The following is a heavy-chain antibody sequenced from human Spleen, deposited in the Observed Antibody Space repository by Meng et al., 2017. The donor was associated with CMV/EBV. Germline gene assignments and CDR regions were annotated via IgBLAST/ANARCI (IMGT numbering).Heavy chain of an antibody. V-gene: IGHV3-21*01. J-gene: IGHJ6*02. D-gene: IGHD3-3*01. CDR1: GFTFSAFS. CDR3: VGFGVTITNGLDV. Sequence: GESLKISCAASGFTFSAFSMNWVRQAPGKGLEWVSSISTTSSYVYYADSLKGRFTISRDNGKNTLYLQISSLRVEDTAVYYCVGFGVTITNGLDVWGQGTTVTVSS. CDR2: ISTTSSYV.